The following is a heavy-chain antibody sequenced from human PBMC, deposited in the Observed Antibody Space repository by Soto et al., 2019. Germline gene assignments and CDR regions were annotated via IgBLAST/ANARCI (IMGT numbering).Heavy chain of an antibody. CDR1: GFTFSSYG. D-gene: IGHD2-21*02. V-gene: IGHV3-30*18. CDR2: ISYDGSNK. Sequence: GGSLRLSCAASGFTFSSYGMHWVRQAPGKGLEWVAVISYDGSNKYYADSVKGRFTISRDNSKNTLYLQMNSLRAEDTAVYYCAKDSGRCGGDCFGGDYFDYWGQGTLVTVSS. J-gene: IGHJ4*02. CDR3: AKDSGRCGGDCFGGDYFDY.